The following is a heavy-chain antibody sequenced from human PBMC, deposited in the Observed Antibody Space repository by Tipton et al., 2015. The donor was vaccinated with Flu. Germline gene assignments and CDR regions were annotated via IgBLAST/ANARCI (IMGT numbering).Heavy chain of an antibody. J-gene: IGHJ4*02. CDR3: ARVSNWAGEDS. Sequence: TLSLTCAVYGGSFSGYYWSWIRQPPGKGLEWIGEINHSGSTNYNPSLKSRVTISVDTSKNQFSLKLSSVTAADTAVYYCARVSNWAGEDSWGQGTLVTVSS. D-gene: IGHD7-27*01. CDR2: INHSGST. CDR1: GGSFSGYY. V-gene: IGHV4-34*01.